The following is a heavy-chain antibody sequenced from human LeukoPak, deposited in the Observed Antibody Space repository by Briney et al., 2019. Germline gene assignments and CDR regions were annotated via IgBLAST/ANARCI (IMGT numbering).Heavy chain of an antibody. CDR1: GFTFSSYE. J-gene: IGHJ6*03. CDR2: ISSSGSTI. D-gene: IGHD6-13*01. V-gene: IGHV3-48*03. Sequence: GGSLRLSCAASGFTFSSYEMNWVRQAPGKGLEWVSYISSSGSTIYYADSVKGRFTISRDNAKNSLYLQMNSLRAEDTAVYYCARGSAAANLLTYYYHYYMDVWGKGTTVTISS. CDR3: ARGSAAANLLTYYYHYYMDV.